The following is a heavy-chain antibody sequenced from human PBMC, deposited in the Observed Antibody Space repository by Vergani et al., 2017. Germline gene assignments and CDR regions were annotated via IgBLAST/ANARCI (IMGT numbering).Heavy chain of an antibody. V-gene: IGHV1-69*04. Sequence: QVQLVQSGAEVKKPGSSVKVSCKASGGTFSSYAISWVRQAPGQGLEWMGRIIPILGIANYAQKFQGRVTITADKSTSTAYMELSSLRSEDTAVYYWASKGSGSYYNRGTYFDYWGQGTLVTVSS. CDR3: ASKGSGSYYNRGTYFDY. D-gene: IGHD3-10*01. CDR2: IIPILGIA. CDR1: GGTFSSYA. J-gene: IGHJ4*02.